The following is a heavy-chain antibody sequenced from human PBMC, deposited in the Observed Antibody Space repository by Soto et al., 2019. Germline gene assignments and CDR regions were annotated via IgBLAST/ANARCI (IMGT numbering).Heavy chain of an antibody. Sequence: QITLKESGPPLVKPTQTLTLTCTFSGFSLSTSGVGVGWIRQPPGKALEWLALIYWDDDKRYSPSLKSRLTITKDTSQNQVALTMTNMEPADTATYYSAHRRRRSYFDSWGQGTLVTVSS. CDR2: IYWDDDK. CDR3: AHRRRRSYFDS. CDR1: GFSLSTSGVG. V-gene: IGHV2-5*02. J-gene: IGHJ4*02.